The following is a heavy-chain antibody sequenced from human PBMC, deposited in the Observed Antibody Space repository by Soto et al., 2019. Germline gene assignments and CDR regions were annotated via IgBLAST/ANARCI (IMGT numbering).Heavy chain of an antibody. CDR3: ARQPTTGDTDLWFDP. CDR1: GGSISTSRSY. Sequence: QLQLLESGPGLVKASETLSLTCNVSGGSISTSRSYWAWIRQPPGKGLEWLANIFYSGSTYYNPSVASRVTVSVDTSKNEFSLKWRSVTAADTAVYYCARQPTTGDTDLWFDPWGQGTLVTVSS. J-gene: IGHJ5*02. D-gene: IGHD2-21*01. V-gene: IGHV4-39*01. CDR2: IFYSGST.